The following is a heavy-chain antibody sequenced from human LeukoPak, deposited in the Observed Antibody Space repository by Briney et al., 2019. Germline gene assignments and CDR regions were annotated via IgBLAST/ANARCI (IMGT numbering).Heavy chain of an antibody. CDR3: AKGAGPRGYTPFAS. J-gene: IGHJ5*01. CDR2: ISGSGGSI. CDR1: GFTFNTYA. V-gene: IGHV3-23*01. Sequence: GGSLRLSCAASGFTFNTYAMSWVRQAPGKGLEWVSTISGSGGSIYSADSMKGRLTISRDNSKNTLYLQMNSLRVDDTALYYCAKGAGPRGYTPFASWGQGTLVAVSS. D-gene: IGHD5-12*01.